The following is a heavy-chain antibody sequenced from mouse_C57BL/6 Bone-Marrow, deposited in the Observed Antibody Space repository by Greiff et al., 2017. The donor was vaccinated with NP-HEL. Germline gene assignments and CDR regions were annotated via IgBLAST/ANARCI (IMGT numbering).Heavy chain of an antibody. CDR1: GFNIKDDY. D-gene: IGHD1-1*01. CDR3: TSGGSSPYAMDY. V-gene: IGHV14-4*01. Sequence: VQLQQSGAELVRPGASVKLSCTASGFNIKDDYMHWVKQRPEQGLEWIGWIDPENGDTEYASKFQGKATITADTSSNTAYLQLSRLTSEDTAVDYCTSGGSSPYAMDYWGQGTSVTVTA. J-gene: IGHJ4*01. CDR2: IDPENGDT.